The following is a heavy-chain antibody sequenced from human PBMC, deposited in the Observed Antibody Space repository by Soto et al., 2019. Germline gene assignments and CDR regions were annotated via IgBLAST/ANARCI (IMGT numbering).Heavy chain of an antibody. J-gene: IGHJ5*02. V-gene: IGHV4-31*03. CDR3: ARVLIAVAGIRRFDP. CDR2: ISYTGST. CDR1: GGSINSGDYY. D-gene: IGHD6-13*01. Sequence: QVQLQESGPGLVKPSQTLSLTCTVSGGSINSGDYYWSWIRQHPGKGLECIGYISYTGSTYYNPSLESRVTISVDTSKNQFSLKLTSVTAADTAVYYCARVLIAVAGIRRFDPWGQGTLVTVSS.